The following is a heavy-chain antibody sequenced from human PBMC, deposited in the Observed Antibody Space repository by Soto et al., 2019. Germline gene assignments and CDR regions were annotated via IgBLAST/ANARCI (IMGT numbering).Heavy chain of an antibody. V-gene: IGHV3-30*18. CDR2: ISYDGSNK. D-gene: IGHD2-2*01. Sequence: GGSLRLSCAASGFTFSSYGMHWVRQAPGKGLEWVAVISYDGSNKYYADSVKGRFTISRDNSKNTLYLQMNSLRAEDTAVYYCAKIDGYPNPELVGPFDYWGQGTLVTVSS. CDR1: GFTFSSYG. J-gene: IGHJ4*02. CDR3: AKIDGYPNPELVGPFDY.